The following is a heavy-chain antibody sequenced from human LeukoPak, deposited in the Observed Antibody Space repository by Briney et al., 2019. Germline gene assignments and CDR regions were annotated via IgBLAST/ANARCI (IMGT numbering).Heavy chain of an antibody. CDR3: AKQPAYVPSYGMDV. Sequence: AGGSLRLSCAASGFTFFSYAMSWVRQAPGKGLEWVSGISGSGGSTYYTDSVKGRFTISRDNTKNTLFLQMNSLRAEDTAIYYCAKQPAYVPSYGMDVWGQGTTVTVSS. CDR1: GFTFFSYA. D-gene: IGHD3-16*01. V-gene: IGHV3-23*01. J-gene: IGHJ6*02. CDR2: ISGSGGST.